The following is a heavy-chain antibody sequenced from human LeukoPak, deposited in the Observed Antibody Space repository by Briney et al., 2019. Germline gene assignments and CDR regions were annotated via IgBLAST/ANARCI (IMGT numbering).Heavy chain of an antibody. CDR2: IFSSGGGA. J-gene: IGHJ4*02. CDR1: GFTFSNYA. CDR3: ARDLGHRGIAVAGTEAAS. D-gene: IGHD6-19*01. V-gene: IGHV3-23*01. Sequence: HPGGSLRLSCAASGFTFSNYAMSWVRQAPGKGLEWVSFIFSSGGGAYYADSVKGRFTVSRDNSKNTLYLQLNSLRAEDTAVYYCARDLGHRGIAVAGTEAASWGQGTLVTVSS.